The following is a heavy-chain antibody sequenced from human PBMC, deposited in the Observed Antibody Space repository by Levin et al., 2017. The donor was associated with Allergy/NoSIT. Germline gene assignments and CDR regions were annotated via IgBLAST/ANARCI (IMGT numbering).Heavy chain of an antibody. CDR3: AKDPLEYSGWYDY. CDR1: GFPFSSYA. D-gene: IGHD6-19*01. Sequence: LSLTCAASGFPFSSYAMSWVRQAPGKGLEWVSAISGSGGSTYYADSVKGRFTISRDNSKNTLYLQMNSLRAEDTAVYYCAKDPLEYSGWYDYWGQGTLVTVSS. J-gene: IGHJ4*02. CDR2: ISGSGGST. V-gene: IGHV3-23*01.